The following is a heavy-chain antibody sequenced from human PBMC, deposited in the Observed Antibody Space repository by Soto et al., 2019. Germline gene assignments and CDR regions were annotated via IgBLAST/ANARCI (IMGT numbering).Heavy chain of an antibody. V-gene: IGHV4-59*01. Sequence: QVQLQESGPGLVKPSETLSLTCTVSGGSISSYYWSWIRQPPGKGLEWIGYIYYSGSTNYTPSLKSRVTISVDTSKNQFSLKLSSVTAADTAVYYCARDVGYFDYWGQGTLVTVSS. D-gene: IGHD1-26*01. CDR3: ARDVGYFDY. J-gene: IGHJ4*02. CDR1: GGSISSYY. CDR2: IYYSGST.